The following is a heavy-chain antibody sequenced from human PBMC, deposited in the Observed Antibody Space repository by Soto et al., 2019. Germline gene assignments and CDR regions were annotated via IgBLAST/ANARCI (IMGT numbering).Heavy chain of an antibody. D-gene: IGHD2-15*01. CDR3: ASDPGGCSGGSCYSWYFDF. CDR1: GFTIDDYA. J-gene: IGHJ4*02. Sequence: GGSLRLSCIASGFTIDDYAIHWVRPTPGKGLEWISGISCNSNTVGYAGSVKGRFTISRDNAKNSLYLQMNSLRPEDTAVYYYASDPGGCSGGSCYSWYFDFWGQGTPVTVSS. CDR2: ISCNSNTV. V-gene: IGHV3-9*01.